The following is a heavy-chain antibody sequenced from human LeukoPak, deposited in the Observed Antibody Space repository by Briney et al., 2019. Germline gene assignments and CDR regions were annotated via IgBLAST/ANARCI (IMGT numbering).Heavy chain of an antibody. CDR3: ARANKKLQLWSRGKPYYFDY. Sequence: ASVKVSCKASGYTFTSYDINWVRQATGQGLEWMGWMNPNSGNTGYAQKFQGRVTMTRNTSISTAYMELSSLRSEDTAVYYCARANKKLQLWSRGKPYYFDYWGQGTLVTVSS. CDR1: GYTFTSYD. J-gene: IGHJ4*02. V-gene: IGHV1-8*01. D-gene: IGHD5-18*01. CDR2: MNPNSGNT.